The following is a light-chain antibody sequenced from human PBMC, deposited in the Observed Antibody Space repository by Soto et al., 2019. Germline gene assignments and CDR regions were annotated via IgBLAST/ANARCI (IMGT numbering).Light chain of an antibody. J-gene: IGKJ1*01. V-gene: IGKV3-11*01. Sequence: EIVLTQSPATLSLSPGERGTLSCRASQNVSSYLAWYQKTPDQAPRLLIYDASNRDTGIPAMFSGSGSRTDFTLACSSLHRYNFAVYYRQHRSNFWTAGQGTQ. CDR2: DAS. CDR1: QNVSSY. CDR3: QHRSNFWT.